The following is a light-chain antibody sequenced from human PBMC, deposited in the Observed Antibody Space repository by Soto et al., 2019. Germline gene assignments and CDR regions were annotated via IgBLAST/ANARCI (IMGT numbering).Light chain of an antibody. Sequence: DIQITQSPSSLSASVGDRVTITCQASQGISNYLNWYQQKPGKAPKLLIYDASNLETGVPSRFSGSGSGTDFTFTISSLQPEDIATYYCQQYDYLKTFGGGTKVDIK. J-gene: IGKJ4*01. CDR3: QQYDYLKT. V-gene: IGKV1-33*01. CDR2: DAS. CDR1: QGISNY.